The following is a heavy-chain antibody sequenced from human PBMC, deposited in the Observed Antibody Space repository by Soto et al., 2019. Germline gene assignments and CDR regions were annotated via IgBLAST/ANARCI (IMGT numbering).Heavy chain of an antibody. D-gene: IGHD6-19*01. Sequence: ASVKVSCKASGYTFTSYGISWVRQAPGQGLEWMGWISAYNGNTSYAQKLQGRVTMTTDTSTSTAYMELRSLRSDDTAVYYCARDLSQWPVTYYYGMDVWGQGTTVTVSS. V-gene: IGHV1-18*04. CDR2: ISAYNGNT. CDR3: ARDLSQWPVTYYYGMDV. CDR1: GYTFTSYG. J-gene: IGHJ6*02.